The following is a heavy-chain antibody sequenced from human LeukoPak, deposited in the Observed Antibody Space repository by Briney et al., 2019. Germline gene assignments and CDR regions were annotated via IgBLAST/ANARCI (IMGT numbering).Heavy chain of an antibody. Sequence: ASVKVSCKASGYTFTGYYMHWVRQAPGQGLEWMGWINPNSGGTNYAQRFQGRVTMTRDTSISTAYMELSRLRSDDTAVYYCARARGRYLILDYWGQGTLVTVSS. CDR2: INPNSGGT. V-gene: IGHV1-2*02. J-gene: IGHJ4*02. CDR1: GYTFTGYY. CDR3: ARARGRYLILDY. D-gene: IGHD3-16*01.